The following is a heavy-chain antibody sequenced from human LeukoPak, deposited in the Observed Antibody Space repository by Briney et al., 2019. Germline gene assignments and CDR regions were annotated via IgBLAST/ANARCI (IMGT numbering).Heavy chain of an antibody. V-gene: IGHV1-2*02. CDR3: ARDDNGMDF. J-gene: IGHJ6*02. CDR2: INPKSGGT. Sequence: GASVTVSCKASGYTFTGYYMHWVRQAPGQGLEWMGWINPKSGGTNYAQKFQGRVTMTRDTSISTAYMELSRLRSDDTAVYYCARDDNGMDFWGQGTTVTVSS. CDR1: GYTFTGYY.